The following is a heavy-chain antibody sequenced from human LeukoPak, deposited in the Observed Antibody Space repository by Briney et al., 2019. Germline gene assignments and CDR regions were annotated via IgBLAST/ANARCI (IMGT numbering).Heavy chain of an antibody. D-gene: IGHD3-22*01. J-gene: IGHJ3*01. Sequence: GGSLRLSCAASGFNFSTYAMSWVRQAPGKGLEWVSCIGARYGSTFYADSVKDRFTISRDNSKNTLYLQMNSLRAEDTAVYYCAKDYYYDPVDAFDVWGQGTMVSVSS. CDR2: IGARYGST. CDR3: AKDYYYDPVDAFDV. CDR1: GFNFSTYA. V-gene: IGHV3-23*01.